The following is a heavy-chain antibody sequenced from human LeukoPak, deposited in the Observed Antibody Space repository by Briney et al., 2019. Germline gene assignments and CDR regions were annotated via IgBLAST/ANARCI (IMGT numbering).Heavy chain of an antibody. CDR1: GFTFNSHG. Sequence: PGGSLRLSCAASGFTFNSHGMHWVRQAPGKGPEWVAVIWFDGTTGYYADSVKGRFTISGDKSKNTLDLQMNSLRVEDTAVYYCAKDGERQPITYYFDYWGQGTLVTVSS. CDR3: AKDGERQPITYYFDY. V-gene: IGHV3-33*03. D-gene: IGHD3-10*01. CDR2: IWFDGTTG. J-gene: IGHJ4*02.